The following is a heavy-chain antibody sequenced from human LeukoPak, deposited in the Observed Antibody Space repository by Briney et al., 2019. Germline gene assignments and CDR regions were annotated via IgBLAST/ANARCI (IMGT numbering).Heavy chain of an antibody. V-gene: IGHV3-7*01. D-gene: IGHD1-26*01. Sequence: GGSLRLSCAASGFTFRNYWMNWVRQAPGKGLECLANIKEDGSETYYADSVVGRFTISRDNAKNSLYLQMNSLRAEDTAVYYCAREGHSGAFDIWGQGTMVTVSS. CDR3: AREGHSGAFDI. CDR1: GFTFRNYW. CDR2: IKEDGSET. J-gene: IGHJ3*02.